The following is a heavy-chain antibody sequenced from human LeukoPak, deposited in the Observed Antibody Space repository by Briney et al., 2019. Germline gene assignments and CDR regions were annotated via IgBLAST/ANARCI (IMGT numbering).Heavy chain of an antibody. J-gene: IGHJ4*02. CDR2: MNPNSGNT. CDR3: AAWGYCSGGSCYHYYFDY. Sequence: ASVKLSCKASGYTFTSYDINWVRQATGQGLEWMGWMNPNSGNTGYAQKFQGRVTMTRNTSISTAYMELSSLRSEDTGVYYCAAWGYCSGGSCYHYYFDYWGQGTLVTVSS. D-gene: IGHD2-15*01. CDR1: GYTFTSYD. V-gene: IGHV1-8*01.